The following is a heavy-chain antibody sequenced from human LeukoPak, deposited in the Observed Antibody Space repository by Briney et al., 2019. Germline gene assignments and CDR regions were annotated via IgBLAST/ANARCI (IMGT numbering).Heavy chain of an antibody. CDR3: ARRVSGVSWYFDL. CDR2: IYHTGTT. J-gene: IGHJ2*01. V-gene: IGHV4-39*01. D-gene: IGHD5/OR15-5a*01. Sequence: PSETLSLTCTVSGVSSISIDYYWDWIRQPPGKGPEWIGAIYHTGTTYYNPSLKSRVTISVDTSKNQFSLKLSSVAATDTAVFYCARRVSGVSWYFDLWGRGTLVTVPS. CDR1: GVSSISIDYY.